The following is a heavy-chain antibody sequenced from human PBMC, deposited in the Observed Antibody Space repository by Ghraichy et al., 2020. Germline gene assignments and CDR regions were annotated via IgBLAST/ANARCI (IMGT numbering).Heavy chain of an antibody. D-gene: IGHD5-24*01. V-gene: IGHV1-18*01. J-gene: IGHJ4*02. CDR2: ISAYNGNT. Sequence: ASVKVSCKASGYTFTSYGISWVRQAPGQGLEWMGWISAYNGNTNYAQKLQGRVTMTTDTSTSTAYMELRSLRSDDTAVYYCAREGRVRDGYKPRASDYWGQGTLVTVSS. CDR3: AREGRVRDGYKPRASDY. CDR1: GYTFTSYG.